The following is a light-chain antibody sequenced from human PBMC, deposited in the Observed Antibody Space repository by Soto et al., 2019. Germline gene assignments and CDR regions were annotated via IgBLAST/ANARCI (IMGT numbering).Light chain of an antibody. V-gene: IGKV1-5*03. CDR3: QQYNNYSWT. CDR1: QSISSW. CDR2: KSS. Sequence: DIQMTQSPSTLSASVGDRVTITCRASQSISSWLAWYQQKPGKAPKLLIYKSSSLESVVPSRFSGSGSGTEFTLTISSLQPADFATYYCQQYNNYSWTFGQGTKVEIK. J-gene: IGKJ1*01.